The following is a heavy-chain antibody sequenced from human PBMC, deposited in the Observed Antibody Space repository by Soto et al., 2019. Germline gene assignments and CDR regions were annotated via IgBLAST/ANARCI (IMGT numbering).Heavy chain of an antibody. CDR3: ARDSIAARPSPYYYYYGMDV. CDR2: IYYSGST. V-gene: IGHV4-31*03. CDR1: GGSVSSGCYY. Sequence: TLSLPCTVSGGSVSSGCYYWSWIRQHPGKGLEWIGYIYYSGSTYYNPSLKSRVTISVDTSKKQFSLKLSSVTAADKAVYYCARDSIAARPSPYYYYYGMDVWGQGTTATVSS. J-gene: IGHJ6*02. D-gene: IGHD6-6*01.